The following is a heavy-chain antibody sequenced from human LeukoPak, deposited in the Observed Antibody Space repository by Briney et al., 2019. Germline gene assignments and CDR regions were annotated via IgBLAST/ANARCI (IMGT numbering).Heavy chain of an antibody. Sequence: GSSVKVSCKASGGSFNNYAISWVRQAPGQGLEWMGRIIPIFGIANSAQKFQGRVTITADKSTNTAYMELSSLRSEDTAVYYCARDPYQSNWFDPWGQGTLVTVSS. CDR2: IIPIFGIA. CDR3: ARDPYQSNWFDP. D-gene: IGHD2-2*01. V-gene: IGHV1-69*04. J-gene: IGHJ5*02. CDR1: GGSFNNYA.